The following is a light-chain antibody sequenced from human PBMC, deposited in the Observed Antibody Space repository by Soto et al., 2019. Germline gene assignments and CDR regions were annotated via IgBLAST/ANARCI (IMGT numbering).Light chain of an antibody. CDR2: AAF. CDR1: QVISNS. V-gene: IGKV1-12*02. CDR3: QQAYIFPFS. J-gene: IGKJ4*01. Sequence: DFQMTQSPSSVSASVGDRVTLTCRASQVISNSLAWYQQKPGKAPRLLIYAAFNLQGGVPSRFSGSGSGTDFFLTISSLQPEDFATYYCQQAYIFPFSFGGGTKVDIK.